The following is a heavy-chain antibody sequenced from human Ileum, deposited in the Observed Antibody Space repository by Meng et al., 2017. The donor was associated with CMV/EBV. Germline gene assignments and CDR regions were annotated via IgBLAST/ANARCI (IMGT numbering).Heavy chain of an antibody. CDR3: TRYCGGDCYRGNY. Sequence: CAASGFTFSSFGLHWVRQAPGKWLEWVAGLSSDGSYIRYADSVRGRFTISRDNSKSTLFLQMDSLRIEDTAVYYATRYCGGDCYRGNYWGQGTLVIVSS. V-gene: IGHV3-30*03. CDR2: LSSDGSYI. D-gene: IGHD2-21*02. J-gene: IGHJ4*02. CDR1: GFTFSSFG.